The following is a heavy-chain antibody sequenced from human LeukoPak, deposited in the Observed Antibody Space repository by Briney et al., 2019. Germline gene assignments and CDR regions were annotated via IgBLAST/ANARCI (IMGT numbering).Heavy chain of an antibody. V-gene: IGHV1-69*06. CDR3: ARDRTAVQYYDSSGYYKAFDM. CDR2: IIPIFGTA. J-gene: IGHJ3*02. D-gene: IGHD3-22*01. Sequence: GASVKVSCKASGGTFNNYPITWVRQSPGQGLDWMGRIIPIFGTATYAQKFQGRVTITADKSTSTAYMGLSSLRSEDTAVYYCARDRTAVQYYDSSGYYKAFDMRGQGTMVTVSS. CDR1: GGTFNNYP.